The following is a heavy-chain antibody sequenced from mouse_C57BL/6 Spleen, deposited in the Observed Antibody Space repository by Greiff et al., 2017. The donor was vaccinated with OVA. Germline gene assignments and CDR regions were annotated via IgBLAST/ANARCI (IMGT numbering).Heavy chain of an antibody. CDR3: AREGYYFDY. J-gene: IGHJ2*01. Sequence: QVQLQQSGPELVKPGASVKISCKASGYAFSSSWMNWVKQRPGKGLEWIGRIYPGDGDTNYNGKFKGKATLTADKSSSTAYMQLSSLTSEDSAVYFCAREGYYFDYWGQGTTRTVSS. CDR1: GYAFSSSW. V-gene: IGHV1-82*01. CDR2: IYPGDGDT.